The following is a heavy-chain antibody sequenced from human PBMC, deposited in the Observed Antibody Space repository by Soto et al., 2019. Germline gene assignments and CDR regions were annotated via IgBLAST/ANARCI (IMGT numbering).Heavy chain of an antibody. J-gene: IGHJ5*02. Sequence: SETLSLTCTVSGGSISSGGYYWSWIRQHPGKGQERIGYVYYSGSTYYNPSLKNRVTISVDTSKNQFSLELSSVTAADTAVYYCSRVEGREVVAATPFSIWFDPWGQGTLVTVSS. CDR1: GGSISSGGYY. D-gene: IGHD2-15*01. CDR3: SRVEGREVVAATPFSIWFDP. V-gene: IGHV4-31*03. CDR2: VYYSGST.